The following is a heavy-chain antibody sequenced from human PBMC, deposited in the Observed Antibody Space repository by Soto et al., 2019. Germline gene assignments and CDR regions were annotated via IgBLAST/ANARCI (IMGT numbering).Heavy chain of an antibody. V-gene: IGHV3-66*01. CDR1: GFTVSSNY. CDR2: IYSGGST. Sequence: GGSLRLSCAASGFTVSSNYMSWVRQAPGKGLEWVSVIYSGGSTYYADSVKGRFTISRDNSKNTLYLQMNSLRAEDTAVYYCARDLRFLEWLPYNWFDPWGQGTLVTVSS. J-gene: IGHJ5*02. CDR3: ARDLRFLEWLPYNWFDP. D-gene: IGHD3-3*01.